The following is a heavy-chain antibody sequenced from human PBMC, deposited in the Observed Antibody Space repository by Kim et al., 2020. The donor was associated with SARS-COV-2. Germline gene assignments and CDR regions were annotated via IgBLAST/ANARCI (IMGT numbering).Heavy chain of an antibody. J-gene: IGHJ4*02. CDR3: AKGTITTANIFDY. CDR1: EFTFSNYA. CDR2: IRDSGGST. V-gene: IGHV3-23*01. Sequence: GGSLRLSCAASEFTFSNYAMNWVRQAPGKGLEWVSGIRDSGGSTYYGDSVKGRITISRDNSKNTVYLQMNSLRAEDTAVYYCAKGTITTANIFDYWGQGILVTVSS. D-gene: IGHD6-13*01.